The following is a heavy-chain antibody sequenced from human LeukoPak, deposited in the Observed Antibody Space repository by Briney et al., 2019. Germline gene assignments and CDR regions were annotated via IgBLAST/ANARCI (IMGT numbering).Heavy chain of an antibody. Sequence: GGSLRLSCAASGFDFSRQWMSWVRQAPGKGLEWVAIVNQGATQKYYVDSVKGRFTISRDNAKNSLYLQMNSLRAEDTAVYYCAELGITMIGGVWGKGTTVTISS. V-gene: IGHV3-7*01. J-gene: IGHJ6*04. D-gene: IGHD3-10*02. CDR1: GFDFSRQW. CDR2: VNQGATQK. CDR3: AELGITMIGGV.